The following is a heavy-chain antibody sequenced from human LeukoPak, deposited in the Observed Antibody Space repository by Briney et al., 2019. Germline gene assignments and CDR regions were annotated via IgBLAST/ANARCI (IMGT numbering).Heavy chain of an antibody. J-gene: IGHJ5*02. D-gene: IGHD3-10*01. Sequence: GESLMISCKASEYSFTNYWITWVRQLPGKGLEWMGRIDPSDSYTNYSPSFQGHVTISADKSISTAHLQWSSLKASDTAMYYCARLWFGESTNWFDPWGQGTLVTVSS. CDR2: IDPSDSYT. CDR3: ARLWFGESTNWFDP. CDR1: EYSFTNYW. V-gene: IGHV5-10-1*01.